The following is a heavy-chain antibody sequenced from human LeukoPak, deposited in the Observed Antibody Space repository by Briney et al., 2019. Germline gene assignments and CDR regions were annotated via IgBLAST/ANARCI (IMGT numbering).Heavy chain of an antibody. CDR1: GGSMSSYH. Sequence: PSETLSLTCTVSGGSMSSYHWSWIRQYPGKGLEWIGSIFYSGSTYYNPSLKSRFTISVDTSKNQFSLKLSSVTAADTAVCYCAREYSDILTGYYLFDSWGQGTLVTVSS. D-gene: IGHD3-9*01. CDR3: AREYSDILTGYYLFDS. CDR2: IFYSGST. J-gene: IGHJ4*02. V-gene: IGHV4-59*06.